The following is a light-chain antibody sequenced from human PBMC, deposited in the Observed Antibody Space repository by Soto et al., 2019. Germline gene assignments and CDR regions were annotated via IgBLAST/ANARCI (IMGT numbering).Light chain of an antibody. CDR1: QSVSSN. CDR2: EAS. CDR3: QQYNKWPPIT. J-gene: IGKJ5*01. Sequence: EIVMTQSPATLSVSPGERATLSCRASQSVSSNLAWYQQKPGQAPRLLIYEASTRATGIPARFSGSGSGTEFTLIISSLQSEDFAVYYCQQYNKWPPITFGQGTRLDIK. V-gene: IGKV3-15*01.